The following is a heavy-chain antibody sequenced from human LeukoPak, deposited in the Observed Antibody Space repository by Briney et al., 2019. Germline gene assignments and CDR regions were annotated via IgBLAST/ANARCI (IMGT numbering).Heavy chain of an antibody. V-gene: IGHV4-59*01. D-gene: IGHD1-26*01. J-gene: IGHJ6*02. CDR2: IYYNGNT. CDR1: DGSINSYY. CDR3: ARGRSNYYGMDV. Sequence: SETLSLTCSVSDGSINSYYWNWIRRPPGKGLGWIGYIYYNGNTNYSPSLKSRVTMSVDTSKNLFSLKVSSVTAADTAVYYCARGRSNYYGMDVWGQGTTVTVSS.